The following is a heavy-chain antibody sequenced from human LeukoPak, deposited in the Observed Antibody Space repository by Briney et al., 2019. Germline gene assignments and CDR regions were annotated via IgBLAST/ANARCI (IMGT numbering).Heavy chain of an antibody. Sequence: SGTLCLTCAVSGESFSEYYWSWVRQPPGKGLEWNGQINNSGGTNYHPSLRTRVTISRDIAKNPVSLQLRSVTAADTALYYCAFERPVSAYVFDPGGQGALVALSS. D-gene: IGHD5-12*01. V-gene: IGHV4-34*01. CDR2: INNSGGT. J-gene: IGHJ5*02. CDR1: GESFSEYY. CDR3: AFERPVSAYVFDP.